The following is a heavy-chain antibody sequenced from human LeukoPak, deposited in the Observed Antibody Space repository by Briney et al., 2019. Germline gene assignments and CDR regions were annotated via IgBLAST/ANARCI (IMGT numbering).Heavy chain of an antibody. Sequence: GESLKISCKGSGYSFSSYWIGWVRQMPGKGLEWMGIIYPDDSGTKYSPSFQGQVTISADKSISTAYLQWSSLKASDTAMYYCARACYYDSSGYSFYYHIDVWGQGTTVTVSS. CDR3: ARACYYDSSGYSFYYHIDV. CDR2: IYPDDSGT. V-gene: IGHV5-51*01. J-gene: IGHJ6*02. D-gene: IGHD3-22*01. CDR1: GYSFSSYW.